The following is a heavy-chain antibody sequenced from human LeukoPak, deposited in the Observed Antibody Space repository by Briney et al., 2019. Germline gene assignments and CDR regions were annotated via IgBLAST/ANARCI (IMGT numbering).Heavy chain of an antibody. V-gene: IGHV3-21*04. J-gene: IGHJ4*02. D-gene: IGHD2-2*01. CDR2: ISSSSSYI. CDR1: GFTFSSYS. Sequence: GGSLRLSCAASGFTFSSYSMNWVRQAPGKGLEWVSSISSSSSYIYYADSVKGRFTISRDNSKNTLYLQMNSLRAEDTAVYYCAKDLRRLYQLPMGYYFDYWGQGTLVTVSS. CDR3: AKDLRRLYQLPMGYYFDY.